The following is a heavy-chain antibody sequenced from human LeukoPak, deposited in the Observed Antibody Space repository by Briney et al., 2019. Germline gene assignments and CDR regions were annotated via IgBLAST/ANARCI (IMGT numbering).Heavy chain of an antibody. J-gene: IGHJ6*02. CDR3: ARKTDYDILTGYVPYGMDV. D-gene: IGHD3-9*01. V-gene: IGHV7-4-1*02. Sequence: ASVKVSCKASGYTSTSYAMNWVRQAPGQGLEWMGWINTNTGNPTYAQGFTGRFVFSLDTSVSTAYLQISSLKAEDTAVYYCARKTDYDILTGYVPYGMDVWGQGTTVTVSS. CDR1: GYTSTSYA. CDR2: INTNTGNP.